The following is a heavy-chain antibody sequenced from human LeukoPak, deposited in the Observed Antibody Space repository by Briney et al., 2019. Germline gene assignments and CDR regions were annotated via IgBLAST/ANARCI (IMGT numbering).Heavy chain of an antibody. CDR1: GFTFSSYA. CDR2: ISYDGSNK. CDR3: ARADSGSYRSPFDY. J-gene: IGHJ4*02. Sequence: PGGSLRLSCAASGFTFSSYAMHWVRQAPGKGLVWVAVISYDGSNKYYADSVKGRFTISRDHSKNTLYLQMNSLRAEDTAVYYCARADSGSYRSPFDYWGQGTLVTVSS. D-gene: IGHD1-26*01. V-gene: IGHV3-30-3*01.